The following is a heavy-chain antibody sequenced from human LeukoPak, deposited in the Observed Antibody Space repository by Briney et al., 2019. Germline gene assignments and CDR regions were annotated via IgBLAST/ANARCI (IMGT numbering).Heavy chain of an antibody. D-gene: IGHD6-13*01. CDR3: AKDLLRIAAAGQNWFDP. J-gene: IGHJ5*02. CDR2: ISGSGGST. Sequence: GGSLRLSCAASGFTFSSYAMSWVRQAPEKGLEWVSAISGSGGSTYYADSVKGRFTISRDNSKNTLYLQMNSLRAEDTAVYYCAKDLLRIAAAGQNWFDPWGQGTLVTVSS. V-gene: IGHV3-23*01. CDR1: GFTFSSYA.